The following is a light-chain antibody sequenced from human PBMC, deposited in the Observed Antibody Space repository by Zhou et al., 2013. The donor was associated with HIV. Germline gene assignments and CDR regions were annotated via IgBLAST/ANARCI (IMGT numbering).Light chain of an antibody. CDR1: QSVARND. J-gene: IGKJ2*01. V-gene: IGKV3-20*01. Sequence: EIVLTQSPGTLSLPPGERATLSCRASQSVARNDLAWYQQKPGQAPRLLIYAASNRPTGIPDRFSGSGSGTDFTLTISRLEPEDSAIYYCQQYGNSPLYTFGQGTKLEIK. CDR2: AAS. CDR3: QQYGNSPLYT.